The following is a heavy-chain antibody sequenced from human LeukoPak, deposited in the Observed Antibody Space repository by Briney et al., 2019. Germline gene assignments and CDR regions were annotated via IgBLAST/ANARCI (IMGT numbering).Heavy chain of an antibody. V-gene: IGHV4-61*09. CDR2: LYTSGRM. J-gene: IGHJ4*02. CDR3: AKSGGYCLIDY. D-gene: IGHD1-26*01. CDR1: GGSISSGSYD. Sequence: SETLSLTCTVSGGSISSGSYDWYWIRQPAGKGLEWIGHLYTSGRMSYNPSLKSRVTISVDTSKNQFSLKLTSVTAADTAMYYCAKSGGYCLIDYWGQGTRVTVSS.